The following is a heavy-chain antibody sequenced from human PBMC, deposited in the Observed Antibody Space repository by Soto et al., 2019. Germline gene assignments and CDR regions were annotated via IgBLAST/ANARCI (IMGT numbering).Heavy chain of an antibody. J-gene: IGHJ4*02. CDR3: ARVSGSSQFDY. Sequence: QVQLVESGGGVVQPGRSLRLSCAASGFTFSSYGMHWVRQAPGKGLEWVAVIWYDGSNKYYADSVKGRFTISRDNAKNSLYLQMNSLRAEDTAVYYCARVSGSSQFDYWGQGTLVTVSS. CDR2: IWYDGSNK. CDR1: GFTFSSYG. D-gene: IGHD6-13*01. V-gene: IGHV3-33*01.